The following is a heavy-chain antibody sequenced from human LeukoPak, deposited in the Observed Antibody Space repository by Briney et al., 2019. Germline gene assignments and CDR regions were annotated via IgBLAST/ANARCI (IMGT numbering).Heavy chain of an antibody. CDR2: MYTRGTT. D-gene: IGHD2-2*01. CDR1: GGSINSYY. CDR3: ASPLGYCTTTTCYGDY. V-gene: IGHV4-4*07. J-gene: IGHJ4*02. Sequence: SETLSLTCTVPGGSINSYYWNWIRQPAWKGLEWIGRMYTRGTTNYNPSLQSRVTMSVDTSKNQFSLKLSSVTAADTAVYYCASPLGYCTTTTCYGDYWGQGTLVTVSS.